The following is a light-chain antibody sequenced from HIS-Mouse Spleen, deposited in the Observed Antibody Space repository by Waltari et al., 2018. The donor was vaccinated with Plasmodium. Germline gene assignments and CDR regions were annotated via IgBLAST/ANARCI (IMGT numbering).Light chain of an antibody. CDR2: KDS. J-gene: IGLJ3*02. CDR3: QSADSSGTPNWV. CDR1: ALPKQY. Sequence: SYELTQPPSVSVSPGQTARTTCSGDALPKQYAYWYQQKPGQAPVLVIYKDSERPSGIPDRFSGSSSGTTVTLTISGVQAEDEADYYCQSADSSGTPNWVFGGGTKLTVL. V-gene: IGLV3-25*03.